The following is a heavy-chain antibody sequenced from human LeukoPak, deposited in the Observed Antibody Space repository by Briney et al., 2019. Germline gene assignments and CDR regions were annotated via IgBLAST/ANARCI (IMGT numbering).Heavy chain of an antibody. J-gene: IGHJ6*03. V-gene: IGHV4-4*07. D-gene: IGHD3-10*01. CDR2: IYHSGNT. CDR1: GGSFSSHF. Sequence: SETLSLTCSVSGGSFSSHFWSWVRQPAGKGLEWIGGIYHSGNTNYNPSLKSRVTFSVDRSKNKFYLSLRSVTAADTAVYYCAREDSGSYYNFYYFYLHVWGKGTTVTISS. CDR3: AREDSGSYYNFYYFYLHV.